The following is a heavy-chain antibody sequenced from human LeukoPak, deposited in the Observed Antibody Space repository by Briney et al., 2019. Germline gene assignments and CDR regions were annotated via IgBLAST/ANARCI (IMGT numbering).Heavy chain of an antibody. CDR3: ARDRTHAGSGPGVYYYYYYGMDV. V-gene: IGHV3-30*04. CDR2: ISYDGSNK. CDR1: GFTFSSYA. J-gene: IGHJ6*04. Sequence: PGRSLRLSCAASGFTFSSYAMHWVRQAPGKGLEWVAVISYDGSNKYYADSVKGRFTISRDNSKSTLYLQMNSLRAEDTAVYYCARDRTHAGSGPGVYYYYYYGMDVWGKGTTVTVSS. D-gene: IGHD3-10*01.